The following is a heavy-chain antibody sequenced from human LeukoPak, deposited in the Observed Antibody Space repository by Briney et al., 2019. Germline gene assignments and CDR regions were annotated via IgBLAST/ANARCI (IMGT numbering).Heavy chain of an antibody. CDR3: AKGSYCSSTSCYTDYYYYMDV. Sequence: GGSLRLSCAASGFSFSSYWMTWVRQAPGKGLEWVSTITGSGGDTNFADSVKGRLTISRDNSKNTLYLQLNSLRAEDTAVYYCAKGSYCSSTSCYTDYYYYMDVWGKGTTVTVSS. V-gene: IGHV3-23*01. CDR2: ITGSGGDT. CDR1: GFSFSSYW. D-gene: IGHD2-2*01. J-gene: IGHJ6*03.